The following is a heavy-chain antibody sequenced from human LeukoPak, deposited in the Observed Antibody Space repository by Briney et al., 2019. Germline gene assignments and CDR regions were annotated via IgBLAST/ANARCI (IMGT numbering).Heavy chain of an antibody. J-gene: IGHJ4*02. D-gene: IGHD3-9*01. V-gene: IGHV4-59*08. CDR3: ARHVDRHFDY. Sequence: SETLSLTCTVSGGXISSYYCSWIRQPPGKGLEWLGYIYYSGSTNYNPSIKSRVTISVDTSKNQFSLKLSSVTAADTAVYYCARHVDRHFDYWGQGTLVTVSS. CDR2: IYYSGST. CDR1: GGXISSYY.